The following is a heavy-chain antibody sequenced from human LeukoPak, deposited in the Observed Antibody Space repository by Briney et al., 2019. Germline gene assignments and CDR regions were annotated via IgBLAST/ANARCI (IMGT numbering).Heavy chain of an antibody. CDR3: ARKNYDILAGYYNY. CDR1: GFTFSSYA. J-gene: IGHJ4*02. CDR2: ISYDGSNK. Sequence: GGSLRLSCAASGFTFSSYAMHWVRQAPGKGLEWVAVISYDGSNKYYADSVKGRFTISRDNSKNTLYLQMNSLRAEDTAVYYCARKNYDILAGYYNYWGQGTLVTGSS. V-gene: IGHV3-30*04. D-gene: IGHD3-9*01.